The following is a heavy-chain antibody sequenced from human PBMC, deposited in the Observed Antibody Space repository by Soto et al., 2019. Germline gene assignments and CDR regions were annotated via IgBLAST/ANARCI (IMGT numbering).Heavy chain of an antibody. D-gene: IGHD2-21*01. Sequence: QLQLQESGPGLVKPSETLSLTCSVSGGSISGSNNYWGWVRQPPGRGLEWIGSIYYSGSTYSNPSLMRGLNLFLNTSKNQFPPRLNSVTAADTAVYYCARHIENQLPHYVHFWGQGTLVAVSS. CDR1: GGSISGSNNY. J-gene: IGHJ4*02. CDR3: ARHIENQLPHYVHF. CDR2: IYYSGST. V-gene: IGHV4-39*01.